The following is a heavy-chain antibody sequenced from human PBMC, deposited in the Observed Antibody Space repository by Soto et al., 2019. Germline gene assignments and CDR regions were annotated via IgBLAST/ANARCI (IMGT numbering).Heavy chain of an antibody. V-gene: IGHV4-31*03. CDR1: GGSISSGDYF. Sequence: QVQLQESGPGLVKPSQTLSLTCTVSGGSISSGDYFWSWIRQYQGKGLEWIGYIYYSGSTYYNPSLKTRVNISLGTAKSQFSLKLSSMPAADTAVYYCARGRALYSNYASWGQGTLVTVSS. CDR2: IYYSGST. D-gene: IGHD4-4*01. CDR3: ARGRALYSNYAS. J-gene: IGHJ4*02.